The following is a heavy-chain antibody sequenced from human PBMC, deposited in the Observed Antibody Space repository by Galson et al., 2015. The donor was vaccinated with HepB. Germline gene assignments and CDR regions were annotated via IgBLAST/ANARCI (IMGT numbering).Heavy chain of an antibody. D-gene: IGHD5-12*01. CDR3: ARGGASGYILGY. V-gene: IGHV4-59*01. J-gene: IGHJ4*02. Sequence: SETLSLTCSVSGVSINTYYWSWIRQPPGKGLDWIGYIFDSGSTNYNPSLKGRVTISVDTSKNHLYLKLTSVTAADTAVYYCARGGASGYILGYWGQGTLVTVSS. CDR2: IFDSGST. CDR1: GVSINTYY.